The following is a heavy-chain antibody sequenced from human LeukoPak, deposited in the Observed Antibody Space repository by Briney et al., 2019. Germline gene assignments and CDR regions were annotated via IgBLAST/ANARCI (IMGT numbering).Heavy chain of an antibody. Sequence: SGGSLRLSCAASGFTFSDYYMSWIRQAPGKGLEWVASIKDDGNQKIYVDSEKGRFTISRDNVKNSLSLQMNSLRGEDSAVYYCARDGYLAGLDYWGQGTLVTVSS. CDR1: GFTFSDYY. V-gene: IGHV3-7*01. CDR3: ARDGYLAGLDY. D-gene: IGHD5-18*01. CDR2: IKDDGNQK. J-gene: IGHJ4*02.